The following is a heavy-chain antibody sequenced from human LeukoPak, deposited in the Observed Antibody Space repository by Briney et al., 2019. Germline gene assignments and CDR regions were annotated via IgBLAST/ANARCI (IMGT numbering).Heavy chain of an antibody. CDR2: ILYDGNNK. CDR3: ATELIRHNGNGGDY. CDR1: GFTFSTYG. Sequence: PGRSLRLSCAASGFTFSTYGMHWVRQAPGKGRKWVAAILYDGNNKNYADSVEGRFPISRDNSKNTLYLQMSSLRAEDTAVYYCATELIRHNGNGGDYWGPGTLVTVSS. V-gene: IGHV3-30*03. D-gene: IGHD1-20*01. J-gene: IGHJ4*02.